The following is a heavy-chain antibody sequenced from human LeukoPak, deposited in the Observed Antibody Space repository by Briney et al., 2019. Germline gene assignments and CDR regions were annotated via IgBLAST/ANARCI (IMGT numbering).Heavy chain of an antibody. D-gene: IGHD4-23*01. CDR3: AKSRTVGTRDFDY. V-gene: IGHV3-23*01. Sequence: GGSLRLSCAASGFTFSNYAMSWVRQAPGKGLEWVSAISGSGGSTYYADSVKGRFTISRDNSKTTLYLQMNSLRAGDTAVYYCAKSRTVGTRDFDYWGQGTLVTVSS. J-gene: IGHJ4*02. CDR1: GFTFSNYA. CDR2: ISGSGGST.